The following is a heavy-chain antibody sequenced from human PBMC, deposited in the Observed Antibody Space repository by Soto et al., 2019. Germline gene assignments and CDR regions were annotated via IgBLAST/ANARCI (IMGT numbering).Heavy chain of an antibody. J-gene: IGHJ4*02. D-gene: IGHD3-22*01. V-gene: IGHV4-61*01. Sequence: QVQLQESGPGLVKPSETLSLTCTVSGGSVSSGSYYWSWIRQPPGKGLEWIGYIYYSGSTNYNPSLKSRVTISVDTSKNQFSLKLSSVTAADTAVYYCASYPYYYESGVVEENWGQGTLVTVSS. CDR2: IYYSGST. CDR3: ASYPYYYESGVVEEN. CDR1: GGSVSSGSYY.